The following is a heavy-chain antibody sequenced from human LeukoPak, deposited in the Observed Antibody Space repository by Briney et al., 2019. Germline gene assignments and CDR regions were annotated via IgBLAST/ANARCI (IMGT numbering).Heavy chain of an antibody. D-gene: IGHD1-1*01. J-gene: IGHJ4*02. CDR2: IKQDGSDK. CDR1: GFTFSTSW. Sequence: PGGSLRLSCAASGFTFSTSWMTWVRQAPGKGLEWVANIKQDGSDKYYVDSVKGRFTISRDNAKNSLYLQMNSLKTEDTAVYYCSREWGNGNDLRPDYWGQGTLVTVSS. V-gene: IGHV3-7*03. CDR3: SREWGNGNDLRPDY.